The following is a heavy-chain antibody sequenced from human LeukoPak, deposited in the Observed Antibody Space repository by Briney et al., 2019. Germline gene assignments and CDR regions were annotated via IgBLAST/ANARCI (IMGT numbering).Heavy chain of an antibody. CDR2: ISSSSSYI. D-gene: IGHD3-22*01. V-gene: IGHV3-21*04. Sequence: GGSLRLSCAASGFTFSSYSVNWVRQAPGKGLEWVSSISSSSSYIYCADSVKGRFTISRDNAKNSLYLQMNSLRAEDTALYYCAKDWAYYYDSSGYFAPFFDYWGQGTLVTVSS. CDR1: GFTFSSYS. CDR3: AKDWAYYYDSSGYFAPFFDY. J-gene: IGHJ4*02.